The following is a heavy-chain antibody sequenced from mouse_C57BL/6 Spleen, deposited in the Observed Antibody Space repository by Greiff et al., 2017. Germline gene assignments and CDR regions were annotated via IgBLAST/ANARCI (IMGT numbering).Heavy chain of an antibody. D-gene: IGHD2-4*01. CDR2: ISDGGSYT. CDR1: GFTFSSYA. J-gene: IGHJ4*01. Sequence: DVMLVESGGGLVKPGGSLKLSCAASGFTFSSYAMSWVRQTPEKRLEWVATISDGGSYTYYPDNVKGRFTISRDNAKINLYLQMSHLKSEDTAMYYCARAIYYEYDAYAMEYWGKGTSVTASS. CDR3: ARAIYYEYDAYAMEY. V-gene: IGHV5-4*03.